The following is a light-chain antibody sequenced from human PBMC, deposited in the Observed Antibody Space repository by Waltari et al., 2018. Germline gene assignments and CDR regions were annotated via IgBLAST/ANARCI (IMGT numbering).Light chain of an antibody. Sequence: DIVLTQSPLPLPVTLGQPASISCRSSQSLAHSDGYTYLNWFHQRPGQSPRRLFYKVSKRDSGVPDRFSGSGSGTDFTLKITRVEAEDVGIYYCMDGGHWPPWTFGQWTKVEIK. CDR1: QSLAHSDGYTY. CDR3: MDGGHWPPWT. CDR2: KVS. J-gene: IGKJ1*01. V-gene: IGKV2-30*02.